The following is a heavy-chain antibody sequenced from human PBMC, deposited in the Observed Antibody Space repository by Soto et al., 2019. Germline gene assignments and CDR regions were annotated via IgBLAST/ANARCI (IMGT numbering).Heavy chain of an antibody. CDR2: LIPLFGTT. CDR1: GGTFSGHA. Sequence: QVQLVQSGAEVKKPGSSVKVSCEASGGTFSGHAISWVRQAPGQGPEWMGGLIPLFGTTQHAQNFQDRLTITAEKSTSTAYMELTSLRVEDTAIYYCARGPNWGSRFDSWGQGTLVTVSS. J-gene: IGHJ4*02. D-gene: IGHD7-27*01. V-gene: IGHV1-69*06. CDR3: ARGPNWGSRFDS.